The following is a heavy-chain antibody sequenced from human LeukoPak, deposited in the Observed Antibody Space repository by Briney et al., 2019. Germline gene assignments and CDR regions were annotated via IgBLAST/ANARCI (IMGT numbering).Heavy chain of an antibody. Sequence: ASVKVSCKASGYTFTSYGISWVRQAPGQGLGWMGWTSAYNGNTNFAQKLQGRVTMTTDTSKSTDYMELRSLRSDDTAVYYCAREAFCYYDSSGYPYNDAFDIWGQGTMVTVSS. CDR2: TSAYNGNT. CDR3: AREAFCYYDSSGYPYNDAFDI. D-gene: IGHD3-22*01. CDR1: GYTFTSYG. J-gene: IGHJ3*02. V-gene: IGHV1-18*01.